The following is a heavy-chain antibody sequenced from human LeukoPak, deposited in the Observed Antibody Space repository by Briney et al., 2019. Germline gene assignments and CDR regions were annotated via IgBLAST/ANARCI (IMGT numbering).Heavy chain of an antibody. Sequence: SETLSLTCTVSGASINSNYRSWVRQPPGKELEWIGYIFYRGSTIYNPSLTSRVTISIDTSRKQFSLKLTSVTAADTAVYYCARGLETITGANFDPWGRGTLVTVSS. J-gene: IGHJ5*02. D-gene: IGHD1-14*01. V-gene: IGHV4-59*01. CDR3: ARGLETITGANFDP. CDR2: IFYRGST. CDR1: GASINSNY.